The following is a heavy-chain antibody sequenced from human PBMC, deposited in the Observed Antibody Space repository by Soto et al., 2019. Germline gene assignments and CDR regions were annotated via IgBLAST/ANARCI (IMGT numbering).Heavy chain of an antibody. J-gene: IGHJ4*02. CDR1: AYTFTSYG. D-gene: IGHD6-19*01. CDR3: ARSYGSRGGCDY. CDR2: ISAYNGNT. Sequence: ASVKRSCKASAYTFTSYGISWVRQAPEQGLEWMGWISAYNGNTNYAQKLQGRVTMTTDTYTSTAYMELRSLRSDDTAVSFCARSYGSRGGCDYWGQGTRSTVSS. V-gene: IGHV1-18*01.